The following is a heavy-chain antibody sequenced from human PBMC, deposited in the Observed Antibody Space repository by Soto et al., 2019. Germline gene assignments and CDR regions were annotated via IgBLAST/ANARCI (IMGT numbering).Heavy chain of an antibody. D-gene: IGHD6-13*01. CDR1: GGSFSGYY. Sequence: SETLSLTCAVYGGSFSGYYWSWIRQPPGKGLEWIGEINHSGSTNYNPSLKSRVTISIDTSQNQFSLRLNSVTAADTAVYYCARSGYGSSDFDHWGQGTLVTVS. CDR3: ARSGYGSSDFDH. CDR2: INHSGST. J-gene: IGHJ4*01. V-gene: IGHV4-34*01.